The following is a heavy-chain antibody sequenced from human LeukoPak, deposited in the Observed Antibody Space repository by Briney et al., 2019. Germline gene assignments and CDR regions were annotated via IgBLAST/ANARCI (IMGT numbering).Heavy chain of an antibody. CDR1: GFTFDDYG. J-gene: IGHJ4*02. V-gene: IGHV3-20*04. D-gene: IGHD3-22*01. CDR2: INWNGGST. Sequence: GGSLRLSCAASGFTFDDYGMSWVRQAPGKGLGWVSGINWNGGSTGYADSVKGRFTISRDNTKNSLYLQMNSLRAEDTAVYYCARGYYYDSSTLDYWGQGTLVTVSS. CDR3: ARGYYYDSSTLDY.